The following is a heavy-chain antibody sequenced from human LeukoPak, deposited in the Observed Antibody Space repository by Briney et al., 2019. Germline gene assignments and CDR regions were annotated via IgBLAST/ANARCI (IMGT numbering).Heavy chain of an antibody. CDR2: IYPGDSDT. J-gene: IGHJ2*01. Sequence: GESLKISCKGSGYSFTSYWIGWVRQMPGKGLEWMGIIYPGDSDTRYSPSFQGQVTISADKSISTAYLQWSSLKASDTAMYYCAIVGGIGQYDYVWGSYRSDWYFDLWGRGTLVTVSS. CDR1: GYSFTSYW. V-gene: IGHV5-51*01. CDR3: AIVGGIGQYDYVWGSYRSDWYFDL. D-gene: IGHD3-16*02.